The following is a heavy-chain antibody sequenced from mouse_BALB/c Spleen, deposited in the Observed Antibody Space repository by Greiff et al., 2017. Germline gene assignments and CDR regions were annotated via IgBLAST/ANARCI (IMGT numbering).Heavy chain of an antibody. V-gene: IGHV3-6*02. CDR3: AREGGLRRSYFDV. J-gene: IGHJ1*01. CDR1: GYSITSGYY. Sequence: ESGPGLVKPSQSLSLTCSVTGYSITSGYYWNWIRQFPGNKLEWMGYISYDGSNNYNPSLKNRISITRDTSKNQFFLKLNSVTTEDTATYYCAREGGLRRSYFDVWGAGTTVTVSS. CDR2: ISYDGSN. D-gene: IGHD2-4*01.